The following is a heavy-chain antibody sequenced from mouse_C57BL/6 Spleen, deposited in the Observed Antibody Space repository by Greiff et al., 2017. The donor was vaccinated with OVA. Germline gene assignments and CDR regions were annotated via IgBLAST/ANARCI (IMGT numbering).Heavy chain of an antibody. CDR3: TRDYGNPVAWFAY. CDR2: IYPGNSDT. CDR1: GYTFTSYW. D-gene: IGHD2-1*01. V-gene: IGHV1-5*01. Sequence: EVQLQQSGTVLARPGASVKMSCKTSGYTFTSYWMHWVKQRPGQGLEWIGAIYPGNSDTSYNQKFKGKAKLTAVTSASTAYMELSSLTNEDSAVYYCTRDYGNPVAWFAYWGQGTLVTVSA. J-gene: IGHJ3*01.